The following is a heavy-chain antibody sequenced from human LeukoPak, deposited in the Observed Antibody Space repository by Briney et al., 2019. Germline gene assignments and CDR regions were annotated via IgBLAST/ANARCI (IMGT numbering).Heavy chain of an antibody. D-gene: IGHD6-19*01. J-gene: IGHJ5*02. CDR2: INHSGST. Sequence: SETLSLTCTVSGGSISSYYWSWIRQPPGKGLEWIGEINHSGSTNYNPSLKSRVTISVDTSKNQFSLKLSSVTAADTAVYYCARGLGNRIAVAGTSWFDPWGQGTLVTVSS. V-gene: IGHV4-34*01. CDR1: GGSISSYY. CDR3: ARGLGNRIAVAGTSWFDP.